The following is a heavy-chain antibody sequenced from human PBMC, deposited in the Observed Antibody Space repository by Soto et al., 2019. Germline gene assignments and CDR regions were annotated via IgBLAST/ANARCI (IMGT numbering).Heavy chain of an antibody. V-gene: IGHV3-73*01. J-gene: IGHJ4*02. CDR3: TLAVAGPNDY. Sequence: GGSLRLSCAASGFTFSGSAMHWVRQASGKGLEWVGRIRSKANSYATAYAASVKGRFTVSRDDSKNTAYLQMNSLKTEDTAVYYCTLAVAGPNDYWGQGTPVTVSS. D-gene: IGHD6-19*01. CDR2: IRSKANSYAT. CDR1: GFTFSGSA.